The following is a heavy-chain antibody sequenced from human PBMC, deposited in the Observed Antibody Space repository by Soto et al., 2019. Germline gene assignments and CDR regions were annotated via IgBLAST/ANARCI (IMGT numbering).Heavy chain of an antibody. V-gene: IGHV4-30-2*01. Sequence: SETLSLTCAVSGGSISSGGYSWSWIRQPPGKGLEWIGYIYHSGSTYYNPSLKSRVTISVDRSKNQFSLKLSSVTAADTAVYYCARGPYGSGSYHYWGQGTLVTVSS. CDR1: GGSISSGGYS. D-gene: IGHD3-10*01. CDR2: IYHSGST. CDR3: ARGPYGSGSYHY. J-gene: IGHJ4*02.